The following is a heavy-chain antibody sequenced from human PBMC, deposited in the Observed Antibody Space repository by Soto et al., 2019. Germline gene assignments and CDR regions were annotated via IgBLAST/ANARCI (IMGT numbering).Heavy chain of an antibody. CDR2: ISSSGSTI. Sequence: HPGGSLRLCCAASGFTFSSYEMNWVRQAPGKGLEWVSYISSSGSTIYYADSVKGRFTISRDNAKNSLYLQMNSLRAEDTAVYYCANLYYYDSSGPRGAFDIWGQGTMVTVSS. CDR1: GFTFSSYE. CDR3: ANLYYYDSSGPRGAFDI. D-gene: IGHD3-22*01. V-gene: IGHV3-48*03. J-gene: IGHJ3*02.